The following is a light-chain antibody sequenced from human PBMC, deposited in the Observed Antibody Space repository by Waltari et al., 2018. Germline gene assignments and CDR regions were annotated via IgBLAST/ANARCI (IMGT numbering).Light chain of an antibody. CDR1: QGISSY. V-gene: IGKV1-9*01. CDR2: KAS. Sequence: DIQMTQSPSSLSASVGDRVTITCRASQGISSYLAWYQQKPGKAPKLLIYKASTLQSGVPSSVSGSGSGTDFTLTISSLQPEDFATYYCQQHNSNPPTFGGGTKVEIK. CDR3: QQHNSNPPT. J-gene: IGKJ4*01.